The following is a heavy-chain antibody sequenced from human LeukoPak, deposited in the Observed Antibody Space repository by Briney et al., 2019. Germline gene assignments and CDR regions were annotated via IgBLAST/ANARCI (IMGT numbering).Heavy chain of an antibody. J-gene: IGHJ4*02. CDR1: GYTFTTYD. CDR3: AREDYYDSGSNDY. V-gene: IGHV1-8*03. Sequence: GASVKVSCKASGYTFTTYDITWVRQATGQELEWMGWMNPNSGNTAYAQKFQGRVTITRNTSISTAYMELSSLRSEDTAVYYCAREDYYDSGSNDYWGQGTLVTVSS. D-gene: IGHD3-22*01. CDR2: MNPNSGNT.